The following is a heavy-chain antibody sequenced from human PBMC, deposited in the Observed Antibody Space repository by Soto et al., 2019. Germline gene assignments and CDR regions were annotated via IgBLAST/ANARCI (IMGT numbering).Heavy chain of an antibody. CDR1: GGTFSSYT. Sequence: QVQLVQSGAEVKKPGSSVKVSCKASGGTFSSYTISWVRQAPGQGLEWMGRIIPILGIEKYAQKFQGRVTITADKSTSTAYMELSSLRSEDTAVYYCARDPMAETTSDWGQGTLVTVSS. CDR3: ARDPMAETTSD. D-gene: IGHD1-1*01. V-gene: IGHV1-69*08. J-gene: IGHJ4*02. CDR2: IIPILGIE.